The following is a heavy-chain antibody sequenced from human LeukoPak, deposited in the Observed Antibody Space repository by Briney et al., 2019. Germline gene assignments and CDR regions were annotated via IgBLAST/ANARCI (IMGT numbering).Heavy chain of an antibody. CDR1: GASISSNNW. J-gene: IGHJ4*02. CDR2: IYRSGST. CDR3: AMITFGGVIGLDY. D-gene: IGHD3-16*02. V-gene: IGHV4-4*02. Sequence: SGTLSLTCAVSGASISSNNWWSWVRQPPGKGLEWIGEIYRSGSTNYNPSLKSRVTISVDKSKNQFSLKLSSVTAADTAVYFCAMITFGGVIGLDYWGQGTLVTVSS.